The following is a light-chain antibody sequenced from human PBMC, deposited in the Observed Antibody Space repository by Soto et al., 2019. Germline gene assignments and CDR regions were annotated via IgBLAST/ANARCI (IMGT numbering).Light chain of an antibody. V-gene: IGLV6-57*04. J-gene: IGLJ2*01. Sequence: NFMLTQPHSVSESPGKTVTISCTRSSGSIASNYVQWYQQRPGSAPTTVIYEDNQRPSGVPDRFSGSIDSSSNSASLTISGLKNEDEADYYCQSYDSSNQHVVFGGGTKLTVL. CDR2: EDN. CDR1: SGSIASNY. CDR3: QSYDSSNQHVV.